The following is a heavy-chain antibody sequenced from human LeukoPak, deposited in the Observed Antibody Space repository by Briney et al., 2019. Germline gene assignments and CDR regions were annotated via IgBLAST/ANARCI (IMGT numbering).Heavy chain of an antibody. Sequence: GGSLRLSCVASGFTFSSYAMTWVRQAPGKRLEWVSAISGSDDSTYYADSVKGRFTISRDNSKNTLYLQMNSLRAEDTAVYYCAKGHYYGSGSYWVWGQGTLVTVSS. CDR1: GFTFSSYA. D-gene: IGHD3-10*01. J-gene: IGHJ4*02. V-gene: IGHV3-23*01. CDR2: ISGSDDST. CDR3: AKGHYYGSGSYWV.